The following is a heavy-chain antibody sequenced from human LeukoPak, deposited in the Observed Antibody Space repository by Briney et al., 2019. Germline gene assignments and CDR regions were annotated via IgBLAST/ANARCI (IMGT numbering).Heavy chain of an antibody. J-gene: IGHJ6*03. CDR3: ARGLITMVRGVMRYYYMDV. D-gene: IGHD3-10*01. V-gene: IGHV1-8*01. Sequence: ASVKVSCKASGYTFTSYDINWVRQATGQGLEWMGWMNPNSGNTGYAQKFQGRVTMTRNTSISTAYMELSSLRSEDTAVYYCARGLITMVRGVMRYYYMDVWGKGTTVTISS. CDR2: MNPNSGNT. CDR1: GYTFTSYD.